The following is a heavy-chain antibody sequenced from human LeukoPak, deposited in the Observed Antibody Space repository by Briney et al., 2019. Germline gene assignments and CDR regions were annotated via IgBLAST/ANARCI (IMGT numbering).Heavy chain of an antibody. CDR3: ATAYYYDSSGGSYYFDY. Sequence: GASVKVSCKASGYTFTSYGISWVRQAPGQGLEWMGWISAYNGNTNYAQKLQGRVTMTTDTSTSTAYMELRSLRSEDTAVYYCATAYYYDSSGGSYYFDYWGQGTLVTVSS. CDR2: ISAYNGNT. CDR1: GYTFTSYG. J-gene: IGHJ4*02. D-gene: IGHD3-22*01. V-gene: IGHV1-18*01.